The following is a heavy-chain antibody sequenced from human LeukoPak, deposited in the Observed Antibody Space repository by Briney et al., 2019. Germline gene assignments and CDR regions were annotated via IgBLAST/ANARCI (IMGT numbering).Heavy chain of an antibody. Sequence: SETLSLTCTVSGGSISSSSYYWGWIRQPPGKVLEWIGSIYYSGSTYYNPSLKSRVTISVDTSKNQFSLKLSSVTAADTAVYYCARERGGYFPFDYWGQGTLVTVSS. CDR2: IYYSGST. D-gene: IGHD1-26*01. CDR3: ARERGGYFPFDY. CDR1: GGSISSSSYY. V-gene: IGHV4-39*07. J-gene: IGHJ4*02.